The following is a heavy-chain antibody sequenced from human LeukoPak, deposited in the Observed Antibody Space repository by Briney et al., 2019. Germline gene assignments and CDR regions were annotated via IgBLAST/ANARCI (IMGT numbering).Heavy chain of an antibody. J-gene: IGHJ3*02. D-gene: IGHD1-26*01. CDR2: ISTSSSDI. CDR3: AREWELLSPDAFDI. V-gene: IGHV3-21*01. CDR1: GFTFSSYT. Sequence: GGSLRLSCAASGFTFSSYTMNWVRQAPGKGLEWVSSISTSSSDIYYADSVKGRFTISRDNAKNSLYLQMNSLRAEDTAVYYCAREWELLSPDAFDIWGQGTMVPVSS.